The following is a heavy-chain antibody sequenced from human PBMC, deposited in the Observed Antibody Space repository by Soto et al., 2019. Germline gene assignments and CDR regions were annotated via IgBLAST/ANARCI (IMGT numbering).Heavy chain of an antibody. V-gene: IGHV1-18*01. CDR3: ERDREGSGWYDYFDY. CDR1: GYTFTSYG. CDR2: ISAYNGNT. D-gene: IGHD6-19*01. J-gene: IGHJ4*02. Sequence: ASVKVSCKASGYTFTSYGISWVRQAPGQGLEWMGWISAYNGNTNYAQKLQGRVTMTTDTSTSTAYMELRSLRSDDTAVYYCERDREGSGWYDYFDYWGQGTLVTVSS.